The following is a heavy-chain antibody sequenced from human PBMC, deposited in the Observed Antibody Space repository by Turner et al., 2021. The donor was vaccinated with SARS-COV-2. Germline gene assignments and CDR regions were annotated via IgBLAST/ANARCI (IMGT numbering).Heavy chain of an antibody. CDR3: AREDRGYSYGYGRFDP. D-gene: IGHD5-18*01. J-gene: IGHJ5*02. Sequence: QVQLVQSGAEVKKPGASVKFSCKASGYTFTCYYMHCVRQAPGQGLGWMGWINPNSGGTNNAQKLQGWVTMTRDTSISTAYMELSRLRSDDTAVYYCAREDRGYSYGYGRFDPWGQGTLVTVSS. V-gene: IGHV1-2*04. CDR1: GYTFTCYY. CDR2: INPNSGGT.